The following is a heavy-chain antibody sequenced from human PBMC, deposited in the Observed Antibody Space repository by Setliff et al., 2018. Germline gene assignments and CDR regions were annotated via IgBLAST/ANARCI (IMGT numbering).Heavy chain of an antibody. Sequence: SETLSLTCSVSGASINRDYWSWIRQTPVKGLEWIGYVYYSGTTNYNPLFKSRVTISVDRPKNQFSLKLSSVTAADTGVYYCARDSALHSYHYDSSGYLDYWGQGALVTVSS. J-gene: IGHJ4*02. V-gene: IGHV4-59*01. D-gene: IGHD3-22*01. CDR3: ARDSALHSYHYDSSGYLDY. CDR2: VYYSGTT. CDR1: GASINRDY.